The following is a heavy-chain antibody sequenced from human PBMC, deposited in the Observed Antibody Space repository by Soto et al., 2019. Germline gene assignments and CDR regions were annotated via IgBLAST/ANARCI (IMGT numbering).Heavy chain of an antibody. CDR1: GGSFSNYY. J-gene: IGHJ4*02. CDR3: ARAPLGLFES. CDR2: INHSGST. V-gene: IGHV4-34*01. Sequence: SETLALTCAASGGSFSNYYLSWIRQPPGKGLEWIGEINHSGSTNYNPSLKSRVTISVDTSKNQFSLKLSSVTAAVTAVYYCARAPLGLFESWGQGTLVTVSS. D-gene: IGHD3-16*01.